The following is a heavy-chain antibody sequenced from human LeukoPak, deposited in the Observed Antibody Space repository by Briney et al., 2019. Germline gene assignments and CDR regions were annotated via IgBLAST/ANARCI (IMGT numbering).Heavy chain of an antibody. Sequence: PTETLSLTCTVSGGSISSSSYYWGWIRQPPRKGLEWIGSIYYSGSTYYNPSLKSRVTISVDTSKNQFSLKLSSVTAADTAVYYCARDPAPTYYYDSSGYLDYWGQGTLVTVSS. J-gene: IGHJ4*02. D-gene: IGHD3-22*01. CDR3: ARDPAPTYYYDSSGYLDY. V-gene: IGHV4-39*07. CDR1: GGSISSSSYY. CDR2: IYYSGST.